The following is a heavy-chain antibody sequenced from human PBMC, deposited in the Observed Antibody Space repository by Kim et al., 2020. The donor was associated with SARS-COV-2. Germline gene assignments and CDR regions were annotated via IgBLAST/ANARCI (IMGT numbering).Heavy chain of an antibody. CDR2: IYYSGST. V-gene: IGHV4-39*01. J-gene: IGHJ4*02. Sequence: SETLSLTCTVSGGSISSSSYYWGWIRQPPGKGLEWIGSIYYSGSTYYNPSLKSRVTISVDTSKNQFSLKLSSVTAADTAVYYCARHDEGMVFDYWGQGTLVTVSS. D-gene: IGHD3-10*01. CDR1: GGSISSSSYY. CDR3: ARHDEGMVFDY.